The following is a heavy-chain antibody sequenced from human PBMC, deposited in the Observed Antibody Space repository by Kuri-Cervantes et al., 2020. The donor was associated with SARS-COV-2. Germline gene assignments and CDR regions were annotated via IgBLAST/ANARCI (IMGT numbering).Heavy chain of an antibody. CDR2: INHSGST. CDR3: ASPPMEQLAEGGLEYFQH. CDR1: GGSFSGYY. V-gene: IGHV4-34*01. D-gene: IGHD6-13*01. Sequence: ESLKISCAVYGGSFSGYYWSWIRQPPGKGLEWIGEINHSGSTNYNPSLKSRVTISVDTSKNQFSLKLSSVTAADTAVYYCASPPMEQLAEGGLEYFQHWGQGTLVTVSS. J-gene: IGHJ1*01.